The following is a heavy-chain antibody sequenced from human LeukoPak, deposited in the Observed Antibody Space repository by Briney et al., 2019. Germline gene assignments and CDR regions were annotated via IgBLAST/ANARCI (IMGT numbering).Heavy chain of an antibody. CDR3: AKDLRFDYGDYGDYFDY. J-gene: IGHJ4*02. CDR2: ISGSGGST. V-gene: IGHV3-23*01. CDR1: GFTFNYYA. D-gene: IGHD4-17*01. Sequence: GGSLRLSRAASGFTFNYYAMSWVRQAPGKGLEWVSSISGSGGSTYYTDSVKGRFTISRDNSKNTLHLQMDSLRDDDTAVYFCAKDLRFDYGDYGDYFDYWGQGTLVTVSS.